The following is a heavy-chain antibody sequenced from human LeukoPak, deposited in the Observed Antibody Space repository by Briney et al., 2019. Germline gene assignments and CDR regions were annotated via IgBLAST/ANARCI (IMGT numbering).Heavy chain of an antibody. CDR3: AKPHASGIYLPYDN. CDR1: GFIFSNYW. CDR2: INQDGSKE. D-gene: IGHD3-10*01. Sequence: GGSLRLSCTASGFIFSNYWMTWVRQAPGKGLECVAQINQDGSKEYHIDSVKARFSISRDNSRNTLYLQMNSLRAEDTAVYYCAKPHASGIYLPYDNWGQGTPVTVSS. V-gene: IGHV3-7*03. J-gene: IGHJ4*02.